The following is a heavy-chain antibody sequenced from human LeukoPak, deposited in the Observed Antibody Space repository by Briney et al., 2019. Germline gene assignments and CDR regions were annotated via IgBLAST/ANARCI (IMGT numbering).Heavy chain of an antibody. J-gene: IGHJ3*02. CDR1: GFTFSSYA. D-gene: IGHD3-9*01. CDR3: ARDLRNFNPFDI. V-gene: IGHV3-30*14. CDR2: ISYDGTNK. Sequence: AGGSLRLSCAASGFTFSSYAMHGVRQAPGKGLEWVAVISYDGTNKYYADSVKGRFTISRDSSENTLYLQTNSLRAEDTAVYYCARDLRNFNPFDIWGQGTMVTVSS.